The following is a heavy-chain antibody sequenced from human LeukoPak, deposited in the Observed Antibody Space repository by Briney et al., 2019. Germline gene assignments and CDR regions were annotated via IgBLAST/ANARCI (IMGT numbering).Heavy chain of an antibody. CDR3: ARDLGYYDDAFDY. J-gene: IGHJ4*02. CDR2: ISSSSSYI. Sequence: GRSLRLSCGASGFTFSGSAMHWVRQAPGKGLEWVSSISSSSSYIYYADSVKGRFTISRDNAKNSLYLQMNSLRAEDTAVYYCARDLGYYDDAFDYRGQGTLVTVSS. V-gene: IGHV3-21*01. CDR1: GFTFSGSA. D-gene: IGHD3-22*01.